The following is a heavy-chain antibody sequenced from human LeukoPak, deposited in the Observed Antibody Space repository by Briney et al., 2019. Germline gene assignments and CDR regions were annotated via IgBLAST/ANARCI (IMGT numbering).Heavy chain of an antibody. V-gene: IGHV1-2*02. CDR3: ARSYSNYLGGNWFDP. CDR2: ISPNSGGT. Sequence: ASVKVSCKASGYTFTGYYMHLVRQAPGQGLEWMGWISPNSGGTNYAQKFQGRVTMTRDTSISTAYMELSRLRSDDTAVYYCARSYSNYLGGNWFDPWGQGTLVTVSS. J-gene: IGHJ5*02. D-gene: IGHD4-4*01. CDR1: GYTFTGYY.